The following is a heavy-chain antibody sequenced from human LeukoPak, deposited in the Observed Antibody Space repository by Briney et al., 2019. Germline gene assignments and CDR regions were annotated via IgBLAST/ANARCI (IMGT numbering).Heavy chain of an antibody. V-gene: IGHV1-18*01. D-gene: IGHD3-22*01. CDR2: ISAYNGNT. CDR1: GYTFTSYG. Sequence: GASVKVSCKASGYTFTSYGISWVRQAPGQGLEWMGWISAYNGNTNYAQKLQGRVTMTTDTSTSTAYMELRSPRSDDTAVYYCAASSGIVVVIQPTQYDYWGQGTLVTVSS. J-gene: IGHJ4*02. CDR3: AASSGIVVVIQPTQYDY.